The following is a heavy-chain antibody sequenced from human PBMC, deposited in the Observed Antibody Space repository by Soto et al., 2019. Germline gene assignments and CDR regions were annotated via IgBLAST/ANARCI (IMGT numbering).Heavy chain of an antibody. V-gene: IGHV1-46*01. Sequence: ASVKVSCKASGYTFTSYYMHWVRQAPGQGLEWMGIINPSGGSTSYAQKFQGRVTITRDTSTSTAYMELSSLRSEDTAAYYCARRSYGDYVDYYYYGMDVWGQGTTVPVSS. CDR2: INPSGGST. D-gene: IGHD4-17*01. CDR1: GYTFTSYY. J-gene: IGHJ6*02. CDR3: ARRSYGDYVDYYYYGMDV.